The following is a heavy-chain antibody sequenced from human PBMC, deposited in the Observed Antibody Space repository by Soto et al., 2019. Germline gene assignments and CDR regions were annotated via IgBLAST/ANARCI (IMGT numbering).Heavy chain of an antibody. Sequence: SETLSLTCTVSGGSVSSGSYYWSWIRQPPGKGLEWIGYIYYSGSTNYNPSLKSRVTISVDTSKNQFSLKLSSVTAADTAVYYCASATVSSWYFVDYWGQGTLVTVSS. CDR3: ASATVSSWYFVDY. CDR1: GGSVSSGSYY. V-gene: IGHV4-61*01. CDR2: IYYSGST. J-gene: IGHJ4*02. D-gene: IGHD6-13*01.